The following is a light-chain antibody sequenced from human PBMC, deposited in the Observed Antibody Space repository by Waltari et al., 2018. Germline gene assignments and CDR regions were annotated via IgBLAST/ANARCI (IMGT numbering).Light chain of an antibody. J-gene: IGLJ3*02. CDR2: RNN. Sequence: QSVLTQPPSASGTPGQRVTISCSGRRSNVGNNSVYWYQQLPGTAPKLLIYRNNQRPSGVPDRFSGSKSGTSASLAISGLRSEDEADYYCAAWDDSLSGRVFGGGTKVTVL. V-gene: IGLV1-47*01. CDR3: AAWDDSLSGRV. CDR1: RSNVGNNS.